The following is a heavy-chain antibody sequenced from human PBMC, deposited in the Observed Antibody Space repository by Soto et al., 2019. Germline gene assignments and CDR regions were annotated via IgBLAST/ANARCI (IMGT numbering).Heavy chain of an antibody. J-gene: IGHJ4*02. CDR1: GGSISSGGYY. CDR2: IYYSGST. CDR3: ARHNYGSGSTYFDY. Sequence: SETLSLTCTVSGGSISSGGYYWNWIRQHPGKGLEWIGYIYYSGSTYYNPSLKNRVTISVDTSKNQFSLKLSSVAAADTAVYYCARHNYGSGSTYFDYWGQGTLVTVS. D-gene: IGHD3-10*01. V-gene: IGHV4-31*03.